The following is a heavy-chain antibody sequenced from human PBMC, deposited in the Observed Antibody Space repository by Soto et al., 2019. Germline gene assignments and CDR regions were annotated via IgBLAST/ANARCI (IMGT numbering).Heavy chain of an antibody. CDR3: ARDKVSSSFFPYYYYYGMDV. CDR1: GYTFTSYY. V-gene: IGHV1-46*01. J-gene: IGHJ6*02. CDR2: INPSGGST. Sequence: ASVKVSCKVSGYTFTSYYMHWVRQAPGQGLEWMGIINPSGGSTSYAQKFQGRVTMTRDTSTSTVYMELSSLRSEDTAVYYCARDKVSSSFFPYYYYYGMDVWGQGTTVTVSS. D-gene: IGHD6-6*01.